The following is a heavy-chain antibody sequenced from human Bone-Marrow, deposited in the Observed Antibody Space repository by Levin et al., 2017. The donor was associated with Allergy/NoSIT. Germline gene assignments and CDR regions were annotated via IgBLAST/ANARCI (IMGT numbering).Heavy chain of an antibody. D-gene: IGHD2/OR15-2a*01. Sequence: SGPTLVKPTQTLTLTCTFSGFTLSSSGVAVGWIRQPPGKALEWLGLISWDDERRYSPSLKSRLTITRGTSSSQVVLTLANLDPVDTATYYCARIVIPSGTGFDFWGQGTPVTVSS. CDR3: ARIVIPSGTGFDF. CDR1: GFTLSSSGVA. CDR2: ISWDDER. J-gene: IGHJ4*02. V-gene: IGHV2-5*02.